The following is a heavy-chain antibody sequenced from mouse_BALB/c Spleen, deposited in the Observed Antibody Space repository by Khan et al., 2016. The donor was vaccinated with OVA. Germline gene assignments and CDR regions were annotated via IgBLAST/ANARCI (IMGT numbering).Heavy chain of an antibody. V-gene: IGHV14-3*02. D-gene: IGHD2-3*01. CDR1: GFSIKDTY. J-gene: IGHJ1*01. Sequence: VQLQQSGAELVKPGASVKLSCTASGFSIKDTYLHWVKQRPEQGLEWIGRIAPANGNTNYDPKFQGKATITADTSSNQTYLQLNSLTSEDTAVYYCARPSYDTRDFEVWGAGTTVTVSS. CDR2: IAPANGNT. CDR3: ARPSYDTRDFEV.